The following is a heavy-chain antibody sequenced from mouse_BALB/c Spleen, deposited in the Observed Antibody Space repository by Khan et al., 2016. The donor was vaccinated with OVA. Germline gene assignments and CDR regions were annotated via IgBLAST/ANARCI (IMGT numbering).Heavy chain of an antibody. CDR1: GYTFTDYV. V-gene: IGHV1-77*01. Sequence: QIQLAQSGPELVKPGASLKMSCKASGYTFTDYVITWVKQRTRQGLEWIGDIFPGSGSTYYNEKFKDRATLTADKSSNTAYMQLSGLTSEDSAVYFCARGGYSVFAYWGQGTLVTVSA. CDR3: ARGGYSVFAY. CDR2: IFPGSGST. J-gene: IGHJ3*01. D-gene: IGHD2-14*01.